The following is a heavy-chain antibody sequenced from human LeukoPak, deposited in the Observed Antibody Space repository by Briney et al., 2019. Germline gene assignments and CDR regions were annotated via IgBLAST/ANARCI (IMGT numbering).Heavy chain of an antibody. D-gene: IGHD5-24*01. CDR2: IKSDGIGT. CDR1: GFTFRNYW. J-gene: IGHJ3*02. V-gene: IGHV3-74*01. Sequence: GGSLRLACVASGFTFRNYWTHWVRQVPGKGLVWVSRIKSDGIGTNYADSVKGRFTISRDNAENTLYLQMNSLRAEDTAVYYCASRRDGYNAFDIWGQGTMVTVSS. CDR3: ASRRDGYNAFDI.